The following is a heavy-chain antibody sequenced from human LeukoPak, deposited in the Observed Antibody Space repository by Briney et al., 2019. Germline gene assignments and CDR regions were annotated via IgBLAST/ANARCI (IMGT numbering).Heavy chain of an antibody. Sequence: GGSLRLSCAASGFTFSSYAMSWVRQAPGKGLEWVSAISGSGSSAYYADSVKGRFIISRDNSKNTLYLQMNSLRAEDTAIYYCAKRALLGGIYPLHFDYWGQGTLVTVSS. V-gene: IGHV3-23*01. CDR2: ISGSGSSA. CDR1: GFTFSSYA. D-gene: IGHD3-16*01. J-gene: IGHJ4*02. CDR3: AKRALLGGIYPLHFDY.